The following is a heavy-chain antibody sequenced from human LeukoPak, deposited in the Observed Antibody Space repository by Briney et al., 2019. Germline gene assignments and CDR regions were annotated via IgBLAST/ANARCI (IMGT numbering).Heavy chain of an antibody. CDR2: INPNSGGT. V-gene: IGHV1-2*06. Sequence: ASVKVSCTASGYTFTGYYMHWVRQAPGQGLEWMGRINPNSGGTNYAQKFQGRVTMTRDTSISTAYMELSRLRSDDTAVYYCARGTVGATGSDYWGQGTLVTVSS. CDR1: GYTFTGYY. D-gene: IGHD1-26*01. J-gene: IGHJ4*02. CDR3: ARGTVGATGSDY.